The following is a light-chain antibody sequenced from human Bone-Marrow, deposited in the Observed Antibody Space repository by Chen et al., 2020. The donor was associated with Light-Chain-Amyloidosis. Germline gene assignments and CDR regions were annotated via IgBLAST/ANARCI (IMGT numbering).Light chain of an antibody. CDR2: DDS. J-gene: IGLJ3*02. V-gene: IGLV3-21*02. CDR1: NIGSTS. Sequence: SYVLTQPSSVSVAPGQTATIACGGNNIGSTSVHWYQQTPGQAPLLVVYDDSDRPSGIPERLSGSNSGNTATLTIIRGEAGDEADYYCQVWDRSSHRPVFGGGTKRTV. CDR3: QVWDRSSHRPV.